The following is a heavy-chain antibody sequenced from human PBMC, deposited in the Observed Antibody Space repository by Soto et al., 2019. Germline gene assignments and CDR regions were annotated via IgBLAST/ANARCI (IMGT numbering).Heavy chain of an antibody. CDR1: GFTFSSYW. CDR3: VRDHRVSYGYGPFDY. V-gene: IGHV3-7*03. Sequence: EVQLAESGGGLVQPGGSLRLSCAASGFTFSSYWRSWVRQAPGKGLEWVANIKQDVGEKYYVDSVKGRFTISRDNAKNSLYLQMNSLRGDDTAVYYCVRDHRVSYGYGPFDYWGPRTLVTVSS. D-gene: IGHD5-18*01. J-gene: IGHJ4*02. CDR2: IKQDVGEK.